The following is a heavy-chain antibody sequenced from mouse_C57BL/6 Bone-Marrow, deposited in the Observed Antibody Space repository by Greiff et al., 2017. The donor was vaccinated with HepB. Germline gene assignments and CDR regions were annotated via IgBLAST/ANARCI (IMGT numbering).Heavy chain of an antibody. V-gene: IGHV1-42*01. CDR3: ARRGFTTVVAFDY. CDR2: INPSTGGT. Sequence: EVQLQQSGPELVKPGASVKISCKASGYSFTGYYMNWVKQSPEKSLEWIGEINPSTGGTTYNQKFKAKATLTVDKSSSTAYMQLKSLTSEDSAVYYCARRGFTTVVAFDYWGQGTTLTVSS. J-gene: IGHJ2*01. D-gene: IGHD1-1*01. CDR1: GYSFTGYY.